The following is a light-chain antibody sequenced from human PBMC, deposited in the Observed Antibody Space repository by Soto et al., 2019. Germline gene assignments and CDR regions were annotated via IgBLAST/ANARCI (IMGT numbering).Light chain of an antibody. V-gene: IGLV1-44*01. CDR3: ATWDDSLSGL. J-gene: IGLJ2*01. CDR1: SSNIGSNI. Sequence: QSVLTQPPSASGTPGQRVTISCSGSSSNIGSNIVNWYQQVPGTAPKLLIYSNNQRPSGVPDRFSGSKSGTSASLTISGLQSEDEADYYCATWDDSLSGLFGGGTKLTVL. CDR2: SNN.